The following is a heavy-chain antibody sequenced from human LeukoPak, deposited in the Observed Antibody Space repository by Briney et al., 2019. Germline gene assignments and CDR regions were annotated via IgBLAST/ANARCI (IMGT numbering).Heavy chain of an antibody. CDR1: GGSISSGDYY. V-gene: IGHV4-30-4*08. J-gene: IGHJ4*02. CDR2: IYYSGST. D-gene: IGHD6-6*01. CDR3: AQGGDYSSSSVFDY. Sequence: SETLSLTCTVSGGSISSGDYYWSWIRQPPGKGLEWIGYIYYSGSTYYNPSLKSRVTISVDTSKNQFSLKLSSVTAADTAVYYCAQGGDYSSSSVFDYWGQGNLVTVSS.